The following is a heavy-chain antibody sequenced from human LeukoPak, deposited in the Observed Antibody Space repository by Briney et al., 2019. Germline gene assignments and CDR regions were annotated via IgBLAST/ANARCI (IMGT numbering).Heavy chain of an antibody. CDR3: ARGREVLRYFDWLLNNWFDP. D-gene: IGHD3-9*01. CDR2: ILPIFGTA. V-gene: IGHV1-69*13. J-gene: IGHJ5*02. CDR1: GGTFSSYA. Sequence: VASVKVSCKASGGTFSSYAISWVRQAPGQGLEWMGGILPIFGTANYAQTFQGRVMITADESTSTAYMELSSLRSEDTAVYYCARGREVLRYFDWLLNNWFDPWGQGTLVTVSP.